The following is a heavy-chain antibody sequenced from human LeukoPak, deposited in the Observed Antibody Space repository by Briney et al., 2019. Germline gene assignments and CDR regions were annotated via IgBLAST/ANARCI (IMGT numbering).Heavy chain of an antibody. CDR1: GGSFSGYY. D-gene: IGHD3-22*01. CDR3: ARGTADSSGYPRTPLQYYFDY. J-gene: IGHJ4*02. V-gene: IGHV4-34*01. CDR2: INHSGST. Sequence: PSETLSLTCAVYGGSFSGYYWSWIRQPPGKGLEWIGGINHSGSTNYNPSLKSRVTISVDTSKNQFSLKLSSVTAADTAVYYCARGTADSSGYPRTPLQYYFDYWGQGTLVTVSS.